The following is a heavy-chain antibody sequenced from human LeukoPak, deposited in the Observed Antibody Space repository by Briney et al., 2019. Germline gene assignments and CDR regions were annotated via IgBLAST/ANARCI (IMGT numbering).Heavy chain of an antibody. V-gene: IGHV3-30*18. CDR2: ISYDGSNK. Sequence: GRSLRLSCAPSGFTFSSYGMHWVRQAPGKGLEWVAVISYDGSNKYYADSVKGRFTISRDNSKNTLYLQMNSLRAEDTAVYYCAKDPNYDILTGYRDPSDYFDYWGQGTLVTVSS. CDR3: AKDPNYDILTGYRDPSDYFDY. D-gene: IGHD3-9*01. J-gene: IGHJ4*02. CDR1: GFTFSSYG.